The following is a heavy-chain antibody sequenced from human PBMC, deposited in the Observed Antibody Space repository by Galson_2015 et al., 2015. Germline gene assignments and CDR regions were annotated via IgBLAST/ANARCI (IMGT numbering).Heavy chain of an antibody. CDR1: EFTFSGYA. CDR2: ISASGGST. J-gene: IGHJ4*02. V-gene: IGHV3-23*01. D-gene: IGHD1-1*01. Sequence: SLRLSCATSEFTFSGYAMNWVRQAPGKGLEWVSVISASGGSTYYADSVKGRFTISRDNSKNTLYLQMNSLRAEDTAVYYCAKVPSTGTTRGSFDYWGQGTLVTVSS. CDR3: AKVPSTGTTRGSFDY.